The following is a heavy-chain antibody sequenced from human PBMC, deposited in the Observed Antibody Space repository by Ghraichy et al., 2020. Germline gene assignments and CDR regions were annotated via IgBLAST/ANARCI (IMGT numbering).Heavy chain of an antibody. CDR2: VDYRGST. CDR1: GGSIRSHY. D-gene: IGHD2-2*01. Sequence: SQTLSLTCTVSGGSIRSHYWSWIRQPPGKGLEWIGYVDYRGSTNYNPSLQSRVTLSGDTYKNQFSLTLSSVTADDTAVYYCASYAAILRYGMDVWGQGTTVTVSS. J-gene: IGHJ6*02. CDR3: ASYAAILRYGMDV. V-gene: IGHV4-59*11.